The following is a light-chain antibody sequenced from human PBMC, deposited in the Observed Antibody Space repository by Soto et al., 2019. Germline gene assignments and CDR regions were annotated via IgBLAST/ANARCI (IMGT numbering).Light chain of an antibody. CDR3: QHSFTTRWT. J-gene: IGKJ1*01. V-gene: IGKV1-39*01. Sequence: DVQMTQSPSSLSASVGDRVTITCRASQSIRTYLNWYQQKPGKAPKLLIYAASTLESGVPSRFSGGGSGTDFSLTISSLQPEDFATYYCQHSFTTRWTFGQGTKVES. CDR2: AAS. CDR1: QSIRTY.